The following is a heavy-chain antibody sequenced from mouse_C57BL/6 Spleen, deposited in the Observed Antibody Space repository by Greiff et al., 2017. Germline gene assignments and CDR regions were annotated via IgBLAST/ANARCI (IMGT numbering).Heavy chain of an antibody. CDR2: INPSNGGT. J-gene: IGHJ4*01. CDR3: ARAGDYGSYAMDY. D-gene: IGHD2-4*01. Sequence: QVQLQQPGTELVKPGASVKLSCTASGYTFTSYWMHWVKQRPGQGLEWIGNINPSNGGTNYNEKFKSKATLTVDKSSSTAYLQLSSLTSEDSAVYYCARAGDYGSYAMDYWGQGTSVTVSS. V-gene: IGHV1-53*01. CDR1: GYTFTSYW.